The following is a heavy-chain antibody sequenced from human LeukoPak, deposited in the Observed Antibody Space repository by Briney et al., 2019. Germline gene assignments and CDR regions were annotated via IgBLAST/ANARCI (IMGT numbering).Heavy chain of an antibody. Sequence: ASVKVSCKASGYTFTGYYIHWVRQAPGQGLEWMGWINPNSGGTNYAQKFQGRVTMTRDTSISTAYMELSRLRSDDAAVYYCAKQEGFYSSVGGESDYWGQGTLVTVSS. J-gene: IGHJ4*02. CDR1: GYTFTGYY. D-gene: IGHD6-25*01. V-gene: IGHV1-2*02. CDR3: AKQEGFYSSVGGESDY. CDR2: INPNSGGT.